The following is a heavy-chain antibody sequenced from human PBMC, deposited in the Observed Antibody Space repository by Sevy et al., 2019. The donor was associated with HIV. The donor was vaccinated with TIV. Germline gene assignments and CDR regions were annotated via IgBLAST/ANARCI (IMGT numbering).Heavy chain of an antibody. D-gene: IGHD3-22*01. CDR1: GFTFSNAW. Sequence: GGSLRLSCAASGFTFSNAWMSWVRQAPGKGLEWVGRIKSKTDGGTTDYAAPGKGRFTISKDDSKNTMYLKMNSLKTEDTAVYYCTTNGITMIVVPYYFDYWGQGTLVTVSS. CDR2: IKSKTDGGTT. J-gene: IGHJ4*02. V-gene: IGHV3-15*01. CDR3: TTNGITMIVVPYYFDY.